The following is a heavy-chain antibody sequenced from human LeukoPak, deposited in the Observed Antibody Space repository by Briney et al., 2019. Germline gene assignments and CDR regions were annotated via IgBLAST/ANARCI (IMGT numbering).Heavy chain of an antibody. CDR3: ATVAIWDGPLS. J-gene: IGHJ5*02. CDR2: INHSGST. CDR1: GGSFSGYY. V-gene: IGHV4-34*01. D-gene: IGHD3-16*01. Sequence: SETLSLTCAVYGGSFSGYYWSWIRHPPGKGLEWIGEINHSGSTNYNPSLKSRVTISVDTSKNQFSLKVSSVTAADTATYYCATVAIWDGPLSWAQGTLVTVSS.